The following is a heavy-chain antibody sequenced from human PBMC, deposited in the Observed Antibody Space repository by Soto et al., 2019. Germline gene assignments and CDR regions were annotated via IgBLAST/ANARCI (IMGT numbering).Heavy chain of an antibody. D-gene: IGHD3-22*01. V-gene: IGHV3-21*01. CDR3: ARDLLYDSSGSFDY. Sequence: PGGSLRLSCAASGFTFSSYWMSWVRQAPGKGLEWVSSISSSSSYIYYADSVKGRITISRDNAKNSLYLQMNSLRAEDTAVYYCARDLLYDSSGSFDYWGQGTLVTVSS. CDR1: GFTFSSYW. J-gene: IGHJ4*02. CDR2: ISSSSSYI.